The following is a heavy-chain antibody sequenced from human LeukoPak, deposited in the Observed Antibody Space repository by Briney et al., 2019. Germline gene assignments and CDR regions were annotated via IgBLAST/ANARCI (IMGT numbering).Heavy chain of an antibody. Sequence: PSQTLSLTCTVSGGSISSGGYYWSWIRQHPGKGLEWIGYIYYSGSTYYNPSLKSRVTISVDTSKNQLSLKLSSVTAADTAVYYCASYYDSSGYAFDYWGQGTLVTVSS. V-gene: IGHV4-31*03. J-gene: IGHJ4*02. D-gene: IGHD3-22*01. CDR2: IYYSGST. CDR3: ASYYDSSGYAFDY. CDR1: GGSISSGGYY.